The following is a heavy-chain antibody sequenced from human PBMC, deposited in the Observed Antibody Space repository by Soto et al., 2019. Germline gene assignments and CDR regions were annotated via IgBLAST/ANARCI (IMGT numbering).Heavy chain of an antibody. CDR3: ARHLGGNHYYYGMDV. Sequence: QVQLMQSGAEVKKPGSSVKVSCKAYGGTFSSYAISWVGQAPGQGLECMGGIIPIFGTADYAQKFQGRATITADESTSTAYMDLGSLRSEDTAVYYCARHLGGNHYYYGMDVWGQGTTVTVSS. J-gene: IGHJ6*02. CDR1: GGTFSSYA. CDR2: IIPIFGTA. V-gene: IGHV1-69*12. D-gene: IGHD3-16*01.